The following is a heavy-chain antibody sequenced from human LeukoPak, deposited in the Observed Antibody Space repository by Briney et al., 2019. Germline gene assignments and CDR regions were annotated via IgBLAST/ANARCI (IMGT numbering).Heavy chain of an antibody. CDR2: ISSSSTI. D-gene: IGHD3-3*01. V-gene: IGHV3-48*01. CDR3: ARGLTIRPDDFDY. J-gene: IGHJ4*02. CDR1: GFTFSSYS. Sequence: GGSLRLSCAASGFTFSSYSMNWVRQAPGKGLEWVSYISSSSTIYYADSVKGRFTISRDNAKNSLYLQMNSLRAEDTAVYYCARGLTIRPDDFDYWGQGTLVTVSS.